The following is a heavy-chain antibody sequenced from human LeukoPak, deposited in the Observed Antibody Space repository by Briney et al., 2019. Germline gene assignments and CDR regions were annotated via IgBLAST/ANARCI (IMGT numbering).Heavy chain of an antibody. V-gene: IGHV3-48*04. CDR1: GFTFGSYS. D-gene: IGHD5-12*01. Sequence: GSLRLSCAASGFTFGSYSMNWIRQAPGKGLEWVSYISSSGSTMYYTDSVKGRFTISRDNAKDSLYLQMNSLRAEDTAVYYCARDPGSGYEEHFDYWGQGTLVTVSS. J-gene: IGHJ4*02. CDR2: ISSSGSTM. CDR3: ARDPGSGYEEHFDY.